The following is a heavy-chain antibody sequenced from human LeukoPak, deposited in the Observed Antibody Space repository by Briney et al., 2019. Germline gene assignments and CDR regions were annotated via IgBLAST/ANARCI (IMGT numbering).Heavy chain of an antibody. V-gene: IGHV3-23*01. CDR1: GFTFSSYA. Sequence: GGSPRLSCAASGFTFSSYAMSWVRQAPGKGLEWVSAISGSGGSTYYADSVKGRFTISRDNSKNTLYLQMNSLRAEDTAVYYCAKTPKTYGDYAAADYWGQGTLVTVSS. D-gene: IGHD4-17*01. J-gene: IGHJ4*02. CDR2: ISGSGGST. CDR3: AKTPKTYGDYAAADY.